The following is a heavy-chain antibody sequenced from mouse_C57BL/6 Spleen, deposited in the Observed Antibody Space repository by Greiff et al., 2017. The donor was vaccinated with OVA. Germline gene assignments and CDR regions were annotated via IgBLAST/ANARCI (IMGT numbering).Heavy chain of an antibody. D-gene: IGHD1-1*01. J-gene: IGHJ1*03. V-gene: IGHV7-3*01. CDR2: IRNKANGYTT. CDR1: GFTFTDYY. Sequence: EVQGVESGGGLVQPGGSLSLSCAASGFTFTDYYMSWVRQPPGKALEWLGFIRNKANGYTTEYSASVKGRFTISRDNSQSILYLQMNALRAEDSTTYYCARYYCGSSLLYWYFDVWGTGTTVTVSS. CDR3: ARYYCGSSLLYWYFDV.